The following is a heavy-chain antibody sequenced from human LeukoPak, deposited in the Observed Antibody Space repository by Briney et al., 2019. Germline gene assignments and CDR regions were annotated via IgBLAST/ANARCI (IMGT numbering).Heavy chain of an antibody. J-gene: IGHJ4*02. CDR1: GFTFSIYS. Sequence: PGGSLRLSCAASGFTFSIYSIHWVRQAPGKGLEYVSAITSDGGGTFYADSVQGRFTISRDNSKNTLYLQMGSLRTEDMAVYYSARETATGVSSSWYYDYWGQGTLVAVSS. CDR3: ARETATGVSSSWYYDY. D-gene: IGHD6-13*01. V-gene: IGHV3-64*02. CDR2: ITSDGGGT.